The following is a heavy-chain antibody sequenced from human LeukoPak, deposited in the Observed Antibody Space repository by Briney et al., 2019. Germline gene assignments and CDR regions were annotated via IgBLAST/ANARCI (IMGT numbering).Heavy chain of an antibody. Sequence: GGSLRLSCAASGFTFSDYYMSWIRQAPGKGLEWVSYISSSGSTIYYADSVKGRFTISRDNAKNSLYLQMNSLRAEDTAVYYCARDCRGYHHCSGDYYMDVWGKGTTVTVPS. D-gene: IGHD2-15*01. CDR1: GFTFSDYY. CDR2: ISSSGSTI. V-gene: IGHV3-11*01. CDR3: ARDCRGYHHCSGDYYMDV. J-gene: IGHJ6*03.